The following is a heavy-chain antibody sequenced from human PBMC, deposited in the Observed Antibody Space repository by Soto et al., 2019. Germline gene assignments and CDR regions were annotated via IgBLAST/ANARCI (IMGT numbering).Heavy chain of an antibody. J-gene: IGHJ3*02. CDR3: ASDQPRYGDLSAFDI. CDR2: INWNGGST. D-gene: IGHD4-17*01. CDR1: GFTFDDYG. Sequence: EVQLVESGGGVVRPGGSLRLSCAASGFTFDDYGMSWVRQAPGKGLEWVSGINWNGGSTGYADSVKGRFTISRDNAKNSLYLQMNSLRAADTALYHSASDQPRYGDLSAFDIWGQGTMVTVSS. V-gene: IGHV3-20*01.